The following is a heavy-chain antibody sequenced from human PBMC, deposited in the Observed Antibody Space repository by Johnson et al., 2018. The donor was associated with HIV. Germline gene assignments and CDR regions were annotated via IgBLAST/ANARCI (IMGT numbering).Heavy chain of an antibody. V-gene: IGHV3-13*01. J-gene: IGHJ3*02. Sequence: EKLVESVGGLVKPGGSLRLSCAASGFTFSNYDFHWVRQATGKGLEWVSAINTAGDTFYPGSVKGRFTISRDNSKNTLYLQMNSLRAEDTAVYYCATISVIPSRVNDAFDIWGQGTMVTVSS. CDR1: GFTFSNYD. CDR3: ATISVIPSRVNDAFDI. CDR2: INTAGDT. D-gene: IGHD3-16*02.